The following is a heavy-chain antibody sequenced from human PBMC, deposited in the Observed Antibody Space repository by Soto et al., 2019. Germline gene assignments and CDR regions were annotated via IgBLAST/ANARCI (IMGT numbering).Heavy chain of an antibody. V-gene: IGHV3-30-3*01. Sequence: GGSLRLSCAASGFTFSSYAMHWVRQAPGKGLEWVAVISYDGSNKYYADSVKGRFTISRDNSKNTLYLQMNSLRAEDTAVYYCARSWTDGDSPYYYGMDVWGQGTTVTVSS. CDR1: GFTFSSYA. CDR2: ISYDGSNK. J-gene: IGHJ6*02. D-gene: IGHD4-17*01. CDR3: ARSWTDGDSPYYYGMDV.